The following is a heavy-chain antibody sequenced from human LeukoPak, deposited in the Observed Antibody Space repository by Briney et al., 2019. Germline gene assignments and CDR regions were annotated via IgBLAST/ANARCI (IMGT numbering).Heavy chain of an antibody. J-gene: IGHJ4*02. D-gene: IGHD3-9*01. CDR3: ARDFDWILFDY. Sequence: GGSLRLSCAASGFTFSTYWMHWVRQAPGKGLVWVSRIRPEGTTTAYADSVKGRFTISRDNAKNTLFLQMNSLSAEDTAVYYCARDFDWILFDYWGQGTLVTVSS. CDR2: IRPEGTTT. V-gene: IGHV3-74*03. CDR1: GFTFSTYW.